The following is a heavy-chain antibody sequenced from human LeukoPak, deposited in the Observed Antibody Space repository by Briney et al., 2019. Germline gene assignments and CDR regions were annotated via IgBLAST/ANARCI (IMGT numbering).Heavy chain of an antibody. D-gene: IGHD3-22*01. CDR3: ARGPYSYDSSGAFDI. J-gene: IGHJ3*02. Sequence: SETLFLTCTVSGDSISSGDYYWSWIRQPAGKGLEWIGRISSSGSTNYNPSLKSRVTISVDTSKNQFSLKLSSVTAADTAVYFCARGPYSYDSSGAFDIWGQGTMVTVSS. V-gene: IGHV4-61*02. CDR2: ISSSGST. CDR1: GDSISSGDYY.